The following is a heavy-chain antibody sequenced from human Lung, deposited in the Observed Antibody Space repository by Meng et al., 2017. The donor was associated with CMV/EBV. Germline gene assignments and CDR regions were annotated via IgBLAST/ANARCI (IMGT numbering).Heavy chain of an antibody. CDR2: ISYDGSNK. CDR1: GFTFSSYA. V-gene: IGHV3-30-3*01. D-gene: IGHD2-2*02. J-gene: IGHJ6*02. Sequence: GESXKISCAASGFTFSSYAMHWVRQAPGKGLEWVAVISYDGSNKYYADSVKGRFTISRDNSKNTLYLQMNSLRAEDTAVYYCARDRPYCSSTSCYTTYYGMDVWGQGXTVTVSS. CDR3: ARDRPYCSSTSCYTTYYGMDV.